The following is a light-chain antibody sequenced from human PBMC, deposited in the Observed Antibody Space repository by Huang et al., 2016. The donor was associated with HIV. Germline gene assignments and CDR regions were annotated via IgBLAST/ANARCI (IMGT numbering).Light chain of an antibody. CDR2: DVS. CDR3: AQNTQFPIT. Sequence: PGHSASISCNSSHPLLKSDGNINLSLYLQKPGQPPQLLMYDVSHRFSGVPERISGSGSGTRFTLSISRIEAGDIGIYYCAQNTQFPITFGGGTRVDIK. V-gene: IGKV2D-29*01. J-gene: IGKJ4*01. CDR1: HPLLKSDGNIN.